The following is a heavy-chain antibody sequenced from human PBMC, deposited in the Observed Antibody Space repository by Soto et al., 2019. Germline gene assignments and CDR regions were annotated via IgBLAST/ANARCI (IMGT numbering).Heavy chain of an antibody. CDR2: ISAYNGNT. Sequence: QVQLVQSGAEVKKPGASVKVSCKASGYTFTSYGISWVRQAPGQGLEWMGWISAYNGNTNYAQKLQGRVTMTTDTSTSTAYMELSSRRSDDTAVYYCARESFDYGGLYYFDYLGQGTLVTVSS. D-gene: IGHD4-17*01. V-gene: IGHV1-18*04. CDR3: ARESFDYGGLYYFDY. J-gene: IGHJ4*02. CDR1: GYTFTSYG.